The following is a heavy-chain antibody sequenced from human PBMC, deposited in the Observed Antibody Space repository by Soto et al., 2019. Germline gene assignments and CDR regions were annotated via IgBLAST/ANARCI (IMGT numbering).Heavy chain of an antibody. CDR1: GFTFSSYA. Sequence: EVQLLESGGGLVQPGGSRRLSLAASGFTFSSYAMGWVRKAPGKGLEWVSVISGSDDSTYYADSVKGRFTISRENSKNTLYLQMNSLRAEDTAVYYCAKRSSSSTFDYWGQGTLVTVSS. D-gene: IGHD6-6*01. V-gene: IGHV3-23*01. J-gene: IGHJ4*02. CDR3: AKRSSSSTFDY. CDR2: ISGSDDST.